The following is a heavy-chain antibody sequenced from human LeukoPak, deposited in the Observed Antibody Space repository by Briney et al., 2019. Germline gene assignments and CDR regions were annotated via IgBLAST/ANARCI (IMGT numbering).Heavy chain of an antibody. CDR3: ARGGQTRGYDY. V-gene: IGHV4-59*11. CDR2: IYYSGST. J-gene: IGHJ4*02. D-gene: IGHD5-12*01. CDR1: GGSISSHY. Sequence: SETLSLTCTVSGGSISSHYWSWIRQPPGKGLEWIGYIYYSGSTNYNPSLKSRVTISVDTSKNQFSLKLSSVTAADTAVYYCARGGQTRGYDYWGQGTLVTVSS.